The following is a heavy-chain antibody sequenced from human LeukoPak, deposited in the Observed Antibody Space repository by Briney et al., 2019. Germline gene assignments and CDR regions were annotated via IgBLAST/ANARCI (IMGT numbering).Heavy chain of an antibody. V-gene: IGHV3-33*04. Sequence: PGGSLRLSCAASGFTFSYYGMHWVRQAPGKGLDWVAVIWHDGSHIYYADSVKGRFTISRDNSKNTLYLQMNSLRAEDTAVYYCAKIVQFTAATGTGLDYWGQGTLVTVSP. D-gene: IGHD6-13*01. J-gene: IGHJ4*02. CDR3: AKIVQFTAATGTGLDY. CDR1: GFTFSYYG. CDR2: IWHDGSHI.